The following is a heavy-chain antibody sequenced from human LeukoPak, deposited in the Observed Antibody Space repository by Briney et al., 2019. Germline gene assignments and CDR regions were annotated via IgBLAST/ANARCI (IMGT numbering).Heavy chain of an antibody. J-gene: IGHJ6*02. V-gene: IGHV3-30*14. CDR3: ARGLRMGGDYYGMDV. D-gene: IGHD3-16*01. CDR2: ISYDGGNK. CDR1: GFTFSSCT. Sequence: GGSLRLSCAASGFTFSSCTMHWVRQAPGEGLEWVAVISYDGGNKFYADSVKGRFTISRDNSKNTLYLQMNSLRAEDTAVYYCARGLRMGGDYYGMDVWGQGTTVTVSS.